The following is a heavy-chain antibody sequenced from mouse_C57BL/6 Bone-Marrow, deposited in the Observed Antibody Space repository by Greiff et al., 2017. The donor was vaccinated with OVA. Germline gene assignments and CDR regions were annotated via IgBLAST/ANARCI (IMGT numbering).Heavy chain of an antibody. CDR2: ISDGGSYT. V-gene: IGHV5-4*01. CDR1: GFTFSSYA. D-gene: IGHD2-4*01. J-gene: IGHJ4*01. CDR3: ASIYYDYDAYYAMDY. Sequence: EVHLVESGGGLVKPGGSLKLSCAASGFTFSSYAMSWVRQTPEKRLEWVATISDGGSYTYYPDNVKGRFTISRDNAKNNLYLQMSHLKSEDTAMYYCASIYYDYDAYYAMDYWGQGTSVTVSS.